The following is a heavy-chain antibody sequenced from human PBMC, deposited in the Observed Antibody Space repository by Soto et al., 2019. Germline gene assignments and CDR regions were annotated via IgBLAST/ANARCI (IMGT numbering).Heavy chain of an antibody. CDR3: ARDRGIAARRGVYYYGMDV. J-gene: IGHJ6*02. CDR2: INPSGGST. V-gene: IGHV1-46*01. CDR1: GYSFTSYY. Sequence: ASVKVSCKASGYSFTSYYMHWVRQAPGQGLEWMGIINPSGGSTSYAQKFQGRVTMTRDTSTSTVYMELSSLRSEDTAVYYCARDRGIAARRGVYYYGMDVWGQGTTVTVSS. D-gene: IGHD6-6*01.